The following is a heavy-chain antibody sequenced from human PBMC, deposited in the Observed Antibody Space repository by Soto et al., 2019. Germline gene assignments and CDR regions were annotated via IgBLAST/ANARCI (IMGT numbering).Heavy chain of an antibody. Sequence: QVQLQESGPGLVKPSETLSLTCTVSGGSISSYYWSWIRQPPGKGLEWIGYIYYSGSTNYNPSLKSRVTISVDTSKNQFSLKLSSVTAADTAVYYCARHSDTGPTIFGVVIVYFDLWGRGTLVTVSS. V-gene: IGHV4-59*08. D-gene: IGHD3-3*01. CDR2: IYYSGST. J-gene: IGHJ2*01. CDR1: GGSISSYY. CDR3: ARHSDTGPTIFGVVIVYFDL.